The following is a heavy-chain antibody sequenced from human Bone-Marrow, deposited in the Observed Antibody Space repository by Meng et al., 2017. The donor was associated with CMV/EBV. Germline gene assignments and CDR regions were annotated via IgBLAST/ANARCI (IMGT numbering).Heavy chain of an antibody. J-gene: IGHJ6*01. Sequence: GGSLRLSCAASGFSFSAYAMNWVRQAPGKGLEWVSSISSTGTYIYYAESVKGRFTISVDNAKNLLYLQMNSLRAEDTAVYYCAKSWVGMDVWGQGTTVTGSS. CDR3: AKSWVGMDV. CDR1: GFSFSAYA. CDR2: ISSTGTYI. D-gene: IGHD6-13*01. V-gene: IGHV3-21*01.